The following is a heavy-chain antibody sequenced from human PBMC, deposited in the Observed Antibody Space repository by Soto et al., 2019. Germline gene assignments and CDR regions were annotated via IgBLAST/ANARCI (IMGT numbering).Heavy chain of an antibody. J-gene: IGHJ4*02. CDR3: ARANCYSEY. V-gene: IGHV4-59*11. CDR2: IYYTGST. D-gene: IGHD2-15*01. CDR1: GGYINNHY. Sequence: QVHLQESGPGLVKPSETLSLTCTVSGGYINNHYWSWIRQAPGKGLEWIVYIYYTGSTNYNPSLKSRVPMSVDTYKHQFSLTLTSLTAADTSIYCSARANCYSEYLGQGTLVTVSS.